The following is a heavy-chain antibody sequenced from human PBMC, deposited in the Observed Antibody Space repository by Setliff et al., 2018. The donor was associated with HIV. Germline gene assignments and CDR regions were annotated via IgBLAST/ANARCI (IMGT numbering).Heavy chain of an antibody. CDR2: IIPGRDYT. V-gene: IGHV1-3*01. D-gene: IGHD3-22*01. CDR3: ARDDVSAPGYYQDY. CDR1: GYTFSKYV. Sequence: ASVKVSCKASGYTFSKYVIHWVRQAPGQRLEWMGYIIPGRDYTHYSQRFQDRVTITSDTSATTVYMELSSLTSEDTAVYYCARDDVSAPGYYQDYWGQGTLVTVSS. J-gene: IGHJ4*02.